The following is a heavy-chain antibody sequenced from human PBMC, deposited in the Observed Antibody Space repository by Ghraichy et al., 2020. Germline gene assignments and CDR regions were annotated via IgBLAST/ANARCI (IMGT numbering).Heavy chain of an antibody. CDR3: AKHFGSSGYQHAFDI. CDR1: GFTFRSYA. V-gene: IGHV3-23*01. CDR2: MSGSGDNA. J-gene: IGHJ3*02. Sequence: GGSLRLSCAASGFTFRSYATGWVRQAPGKGLEWVSTMSGSGDNAFYADSVKGRFTISRDNTKNTLYLQMNSLSAEDTAVYYCAKHFGSSGYQHAFDIWGQGTMVSVSS. D-gene: IGHD3-22*01.